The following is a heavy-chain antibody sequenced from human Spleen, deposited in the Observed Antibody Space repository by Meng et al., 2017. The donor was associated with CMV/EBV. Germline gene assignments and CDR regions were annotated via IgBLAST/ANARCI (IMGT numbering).Heavy chain of an antibody. CDR2: ISSSSSYI. CDR3: ARAEYYYDSSGYYALDY. J-gene: IGHJ4*02. CDR1: GFTFSSYS. V-gene: IGHV3-21*01. Sequence: GESLKISCAASGFTFSSYSMNWVRQAPGKGLEWVSSISSSSSYIYYADSVKGRFTISRDNAKNSLYLQMNSLRAEDTAVYYCARAEYYYDSSGYYALDYWGQGTLVTVSS. D-gene: IGHD3-22*01.